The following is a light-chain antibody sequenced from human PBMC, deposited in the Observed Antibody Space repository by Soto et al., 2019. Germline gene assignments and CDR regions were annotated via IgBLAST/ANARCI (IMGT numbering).Light chain of an antibody. Sequence: DIQLTQSPSFLSASVGDRVTITCRASHGISSYLAWYQQEPGKAPKHLIYAASTLQSGVPSRFSGSGSGTEFTLTISSLQPEDFATYYCQQLKSYPVTFGGGTKVEIK. CDR3: QQLKSYPVT. J-gene: IGKJ4*01. V-gene: IGKV1-9*01. CDR1: HGISSY. CDR2: AAS.